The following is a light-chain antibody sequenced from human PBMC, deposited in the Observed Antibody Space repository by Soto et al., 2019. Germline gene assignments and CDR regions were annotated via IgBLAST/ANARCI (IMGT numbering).Light chain of an antibody. CDR1: QSVSSN. CDR2: GAS. CDR3: QQYNSWPMT. J-gene: IGKJ1*01. Sequence: EIVMTQSPATLSVSPGERATLSCRASQSVSSNLAWYQQKSGQAPRLLIYGASTRATGLPARFSGSGSGTDFTLTISSLQSEDFAVYACQQYNSWPMTFGQGTKVEIK. V-gene: IGKV3-15*01.